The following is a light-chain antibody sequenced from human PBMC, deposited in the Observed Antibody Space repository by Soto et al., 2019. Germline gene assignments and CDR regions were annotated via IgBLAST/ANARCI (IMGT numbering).Light chain of an antibody. CDR2: WAS. J-gene: IGKJ1*01. V-gene: IGKV4-1*01. CDR1: QSVLYSSNNKNY. Sequence: DIVMTQSPDSLAVSLGERATINCKSSQSVLYSSNNKNYLAWYQQKPGQPPKLLIYWASTRESGVPDRFSGSGSGTDFTITISSLQAEDVAVYYCQQYYNTRTFGQGTKVEIK. CDR3: QQYYNTRT.